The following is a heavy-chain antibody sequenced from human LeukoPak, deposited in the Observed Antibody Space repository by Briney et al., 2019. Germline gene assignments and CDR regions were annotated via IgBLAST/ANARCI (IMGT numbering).Heavy chain of an antibody. CDR3: ALSGRIVATPRDY. J-gene: IGHJ4*02. CDR2: ISAYNGNT. CDR1: GYTFTSYG. D-gene: IGHD5-12*01. V-gene: IGHV1-18*01. Sequence: ASVTVSCKASGYTFTSYGISWVRQAPGQGLEWMGWISAYNGNTSYAQKLQGRVTITTDTSTSTAYMELRSLRSDATAVYYCALSGRIVATPRDYWGQGTLVTVSS.